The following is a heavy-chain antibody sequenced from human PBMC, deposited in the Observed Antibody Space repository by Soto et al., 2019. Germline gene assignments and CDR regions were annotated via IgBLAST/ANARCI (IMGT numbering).Heavy chain of an antibody. D-gene: IGHD3-3*01. CDR3: AKEDYDFWSGSLTPAIDY. CDR2: ISGSGGST. Sequence: PGGSLRLSCGASGFIFSSYAMSWVRQAPGKGLEWVSAISGSGGSTYYGDSVKGRLTISRDNSKNTLYLQMNSLRAEDTAVYYCAKEDYDFWSGSLTPAIDYWGQGTLVTVSS. J-gene: IGHJ4*02. CDR1: GFIFSSYA. V-gene: IGHV3-23*01.